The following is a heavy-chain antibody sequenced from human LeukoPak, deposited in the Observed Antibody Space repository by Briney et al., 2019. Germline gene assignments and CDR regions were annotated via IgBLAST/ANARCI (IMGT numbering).Heavy chain of an antibody. D-gene: IGHD3-9*01. V-gene: IGHV1-46*01. J-gene: IGHJ5*02. CDR2: INPSGGST. CDR1: GYTFTSYY. Sequence: ASVKVSCKASGYTFTSYYMHWVRQAPGQGLEWMGIINPSGGSTSYAQKFQGRVTMTEDTSTDTAYMELSSLRSEDTAVYYCAASVLRYFDWLLPHPHWFDPWGQGTLVTVSS. CDR3: AASVLRYFDWLLPHPHWFDP.